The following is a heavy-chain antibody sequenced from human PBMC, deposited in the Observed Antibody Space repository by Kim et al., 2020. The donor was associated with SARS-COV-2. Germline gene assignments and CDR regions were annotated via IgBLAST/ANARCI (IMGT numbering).Heavy chain of an antibody. J-gene: IGHJ5*02. Sequence: SETLSLTCTVSGGSISSYYWSWIRQPPGKGLEWIGYIYYSGSTNYNPSLKSRVTISVDTSKNQFSLKLSSVTAADTAVYYCARDRRLEGDIVVVPAAINVAGWFDPWGQRTPVTVSS. CDR2: IYYSGST. CDR1: GGSISSYY. V-gene: IGHV4-59*01. CDR3: ARDRRLEGDIVVVPAAINVAGWFDP. D-gene: IGHD2-2*01.